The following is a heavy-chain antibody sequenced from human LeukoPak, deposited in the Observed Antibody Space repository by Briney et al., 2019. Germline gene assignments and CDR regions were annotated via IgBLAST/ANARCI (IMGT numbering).Heavy chain of an antibody. J-gene: IGHJ4*02. Sequence: ASVKVSCKASGYTFNSYGFSWVRQAPGQGLEWVGWISNYNGDTRYAQKFQGRVTMTTDTSTRTSNMELRNLGSDDTAVYYCARALYSDSSGYYPGLDHWGQGTLVTVSS. CDR3: ARALYSDSSGYYPGLDH. CDR2: ISNYNGDT. CDR1: GYTFNSYG. D-gene: IGHD3-22*01. V-gene: IGHV1-18*01.